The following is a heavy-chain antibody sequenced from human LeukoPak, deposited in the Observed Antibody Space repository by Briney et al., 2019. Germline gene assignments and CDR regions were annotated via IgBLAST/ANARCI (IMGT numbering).Heavy chain of an antibody. CDR3: ARDHRGGYCSSTSCYGAFDY. CDR2: IYHSGST. CDR1: GGSISSSSYY. V-gene: IGHV4-39*07. J-gene: IGHJ4*02. Sequence: SETLSLTCTVSGGSISSSSYYWGWLRQPPGTGLEWIGSIYHSGSTYYNPSLKSRVTIAVETSKNQFSLKLSSVTAADKAVYYCARDHRGGYCSSTSCYGAFDYWGQGTLVTVSS. D-gene: IGHD2-2*01.